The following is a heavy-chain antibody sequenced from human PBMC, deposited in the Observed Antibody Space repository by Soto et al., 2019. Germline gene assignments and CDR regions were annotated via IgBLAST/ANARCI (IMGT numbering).Heavy chain of an antibody. CDR3: AHRRQPVRGVIIPPFDY. J-gene: IGHJ4*02. D-gene: IGHD3-10*01. CDR1: GFSLSTSGVG. Sequence: SGPTLVNPTQTLTLTCTFSGFSLSTSGVGVGWIRQPPGKALEWLALIYWDDDKRYSPSLKSRLTITKDTSKNLVVLTMTNMDPVDTATYYCAHRRQPVRGVIIPPFDYWGQGTLVTVSS. V-gene: IGHV2-5*02. CDR2: IYWDDDK.